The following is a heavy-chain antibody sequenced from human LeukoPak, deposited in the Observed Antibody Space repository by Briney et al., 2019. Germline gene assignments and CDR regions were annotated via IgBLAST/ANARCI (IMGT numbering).Heavy chain of an antibody. CDR1: GDSFSSNSAA. D-gene: IGHD5-24*01. V-gene: IGHV6-1*01. J-gene: IGHJ4*02. CDR3: ARGRSNGYNYDY. Sequence: SPTLSLTFAISGDSFSSNSAAWNWLRQSPSRGLEWLGSTYYRSKLYNDYAVSVKSRITINPDTSKNQFSLQLNSVTPEDTAVYYCARGRSNGYNYDYWGQGTLVTVSS. CDR2: TYYRSKLYN.